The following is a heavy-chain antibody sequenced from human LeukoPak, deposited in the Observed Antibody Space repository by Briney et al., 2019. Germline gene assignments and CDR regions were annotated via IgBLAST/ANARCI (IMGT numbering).Heavy chain of an antibody. CDR2: IYYSGST. CDR1: GGSISSYY. V-gene: IGHV4-59*01. J-gene: IGHJ4*02. Sequence: PSETLSLTCTVSGGSISSYYWSWIRQPPGKGLEWIGYIYYSGSTNYNPSLKSRVTISVDTSKNQFSLKLSSVTAADTAVYYCARWDSWNHWSLDYWGQGTLVTVSS. D-gene: IGHD1-1*01. CDR3: ARWDSWNHWSLDY.